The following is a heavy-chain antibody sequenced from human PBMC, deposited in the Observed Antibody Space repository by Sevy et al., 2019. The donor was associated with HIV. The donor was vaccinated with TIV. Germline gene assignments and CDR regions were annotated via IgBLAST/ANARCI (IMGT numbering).Heavy chain of an antibody. CDR1: GDSISSFY. CDR3: ARAGGAKDYGMDV. V-gene: IGHV4-59*01. J-gene: IGHJ6*02. CDR2: IYYSGST. D-gene: IGHD3-10*01. Sequence: SETLSLTCTVSGDSISSFYWSWIRQPPGKGLEWIGYIYYSGSTNYKPSLESRVSISVDTSKNQFSLNLSSVTAADTAVYYCARAGGAKDYGMDVWGQGTTVTVSS.